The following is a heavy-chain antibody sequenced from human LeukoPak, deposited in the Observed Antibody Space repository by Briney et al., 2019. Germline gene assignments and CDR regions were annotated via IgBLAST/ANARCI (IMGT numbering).Heavy chain of an antibody. V-gene: IGHV4-34*01. D-gene: IGHD6-6*01. CDR3: ARAYSSSSRNCYFDY. CDR2: INHSGSI. CDR1: GGSFSGYY. Sequence: SETLSLTCVVYGGSFSGYYWSWIRQPPGKGLEWIGEINHSGSINYNPSLKSRVTISGDTSKNQISLKLSSVTAADTAVYYCARAYSSSSRNCYFDYWGQGTLVTVSS. J-gene: IGHJ4*02.